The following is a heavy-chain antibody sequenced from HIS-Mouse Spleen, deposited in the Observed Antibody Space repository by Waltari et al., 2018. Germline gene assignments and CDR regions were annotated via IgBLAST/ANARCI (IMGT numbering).Heavy chain of an antibody. CDR2: YYSGST. CDR1: GGSISHSY. CDR3: ARASRDLLLPRYFDL. V-gene: IGHV4-59*01. Sequence: QVQLQESGPGLVKPSETLSLTCTVSGGSISHSYSILIRQPPGKGLEWIGYYSGSTNYNPSLKSRVTISVDTSKNQFSLKLSSVTAADTAVYYCARASRDLLLPRYFDLWGRGTLVTVSS. J-gene: IGHJ2*01.